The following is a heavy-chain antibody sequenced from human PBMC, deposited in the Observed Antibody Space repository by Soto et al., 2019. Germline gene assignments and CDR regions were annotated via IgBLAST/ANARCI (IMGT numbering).Heavy chain of an antibody. CDR2: IFYSANA. Sequence: SETLSLTCTISGASIISDGFFWTWIRQRPGKGLEWIGYIFYSANAYYNPSLRSRLTMSLDTSTNQFSLRLASVTAADTAVYFCATLLHYDILIHSSGARIDYWSPGTLVTVSS. CDR1: GASIISDGFF. V-gene: IGHV4-31*03. D-gene: IGHD3-9*01. CDR3: ATLLHYDILIHSSGARIDY. J-gene: IGHJ4*02.